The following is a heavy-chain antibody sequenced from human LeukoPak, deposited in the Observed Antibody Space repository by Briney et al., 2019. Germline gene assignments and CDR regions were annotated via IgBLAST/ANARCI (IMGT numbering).Heavy chain of an antibody. CDR2: ISSNGGGT. CDR1: GFTFSSYA. D-gene: IGHD3-10*01. Sequence: GGSLRLSCAASGFTFSSYAMRCVRRAPGKGVEWVSAISSNGGGTFYADSVKGQFTISIDNSQNTLYLQMNSLRAEDTAIYYCAKHYGSGTYYNYLDYWGQGTLVTVSS. J-gene: IGHJ4*02. V-gene: IGHV3-23*01. CDR3: AKHYGSGTYYNYLDY.